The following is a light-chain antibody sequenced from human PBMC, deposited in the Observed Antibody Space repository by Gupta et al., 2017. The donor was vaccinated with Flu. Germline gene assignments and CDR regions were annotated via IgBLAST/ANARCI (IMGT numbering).Light chain of an antibody. CDR1: QALTDNY. J-gene: IGKJ2*01. CDR2: GAV. Sequence: RATRSSQASQALTDNYLASYQQKVRQPPRLLIIGAVNRATGIPDKCSGSGAGRDFSLINSRLDPEDYAVDYCQKLGSSPYTFGQGTKLEI. V-gene: IGKV3-20*01. CDR3: QKLGSSPYT.